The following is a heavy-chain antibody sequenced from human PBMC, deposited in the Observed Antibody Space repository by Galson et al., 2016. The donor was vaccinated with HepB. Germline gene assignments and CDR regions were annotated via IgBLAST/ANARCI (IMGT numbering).Heavy chain of an antibody. Sequence: SLRLSCAASGFTFSNYWMYWVRQAPGKGLVWVSRIKTDGSITGYADSVKGRFTISRANGKKTMYLQMNSLRAADTAVYYCARGEFRLVRLRVFDIWGQGTMVTVSS. V-gene: IGHV3-74*01. CDR3: ARGEFRLVRLRVFDI. CDR2: IKTDGSIT. CDR1: GFTFSNYW. J-gene: IGHJ3*02. D-gene: IGHD2-21*01.